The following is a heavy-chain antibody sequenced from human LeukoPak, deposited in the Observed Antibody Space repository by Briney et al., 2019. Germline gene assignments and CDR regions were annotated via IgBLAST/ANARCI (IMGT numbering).Heavy chain of an antibody. J-gene: IGHJ4*02. D-gene: IGHD3-22*01. CDR3: AKDLIEYYYDSSGGYYFDY. CDR2: ISGSGGST. V-gene: IGHV3-23*01. Sequence: PGGSLRLSCAASGFTFSSYAMSWVRQAPGKGLEWVSAISGSGGSTYYADSVKGRFTVSRDNSKNTLYLQMNSLRAEDTAVYYCAKDLIEYYYDSSGGYYFDYWGQGTLVTVSS. CDR1: GFTFSSYA.